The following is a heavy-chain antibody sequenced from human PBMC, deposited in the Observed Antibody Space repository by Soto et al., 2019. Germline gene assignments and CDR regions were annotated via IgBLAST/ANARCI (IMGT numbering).Heavy chain of an antibody. CDR2: INYSGST. V-gene: IGHV4-59*01. CDR1: GVSISSYY. J-gene: IGHJ4*02. CDR3: ARDQILTGKFDY. D-gene: IGHD3-9*01. Sequence: PSETLSHTCTVSGVSISSYYWSWIRQPPGKGLEWIGYINYSGSTEYNPSLKSRVTISVDTSRNQFSLKLSSVTAADAAVYYCARDQILTGKFDYWGQGTLVTVSS.